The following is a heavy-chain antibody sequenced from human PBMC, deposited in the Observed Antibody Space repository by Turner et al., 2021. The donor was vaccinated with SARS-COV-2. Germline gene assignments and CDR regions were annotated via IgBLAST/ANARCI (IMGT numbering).Heavy chain of an antibody. CDR3: ARPIVGANRNMDV. D-gene: IGHD1-26*01. CDR1: GFSFEDYA. CDR2: IGWNSEAI. Sequence: QLLESGGALVQPGGSLRLSCAASGFSFEDYAMEWVRQGPGQGLEWVAGIGWNSEAIGYADSVKGRFSISRHNSKNTLYLQMNSLRAEDTAVYYCARPIVGANRNMDVWGQGTTVTVSS. J-gene: IGHJ6*02. V-gene: IGHV3-9*01.